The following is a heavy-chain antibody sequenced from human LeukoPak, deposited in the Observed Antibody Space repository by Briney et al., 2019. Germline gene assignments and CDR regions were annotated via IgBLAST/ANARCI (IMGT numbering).Heavy chain of an antibody. CDR3: VIEDVTSYGLYYFDY. Sequence: ASVKVSCKASGYTITGYYMHWVRQAPGQGVEWMGWINPNSGGTNYAQKFQGRVTMTRDPPISTAYLELGGLRSDDTAVYYCVIEDVTSYGLYYFDYWGQGTLVTVSS. CDR2: INPNSGGT. CDR1: GYTITGYY. V-gene: IGHV1-2*02. J-gene: IGHJ4*02. D-gene: IGHD5-18*01.